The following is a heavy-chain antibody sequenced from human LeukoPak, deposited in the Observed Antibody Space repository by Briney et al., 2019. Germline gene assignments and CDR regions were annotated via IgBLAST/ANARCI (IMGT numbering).Heavy chain of an antibody. Sequence: SVKVSCKASGYTFTDYYLRWVRQAPGQGFEWMGWTNPNSGDTNYAQKFQGRVTMTRDTSISTAHMEMSRLRSDDTAVYYCARANFLYCSSTTCLFDYWGQGTLVTVSS. J-gene: IGHJ4*02. CDR3: ARANFLYCSSTTCLFDY. CDR2: TNPNSGDT. D-gene: IGHD2-2*01. V-gene: IGHV1-2*02. CDR1: GYTFTDYY.